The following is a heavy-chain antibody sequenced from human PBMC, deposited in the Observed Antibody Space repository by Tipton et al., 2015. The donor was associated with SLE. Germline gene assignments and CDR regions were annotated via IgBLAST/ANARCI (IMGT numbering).Heavy chain of an antibody. CDR1: GGSINTYY. J-gene: IGHJ6*02. Sequence: TLSLTCTISGGSINTYYWGWFRQPPGKTLEWIGSVYYTGSTYYNPSLKRRVTISIDTSKNQFSLTLSSVTAADTAVYYCARGGRFRKYGMDVWGQGTTVTVSS. D-gene: IGHD3-3*01. V-gene: IGHV4-39*07. CDR2: VYYTGST. CDR3: ARGGRFRKYGMDV.